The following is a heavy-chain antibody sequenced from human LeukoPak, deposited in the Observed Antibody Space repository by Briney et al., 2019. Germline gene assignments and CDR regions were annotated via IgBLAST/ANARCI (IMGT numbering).Heavy chain of an antibody. CDR3: ARARIAAADQSYYYYYGMDV. J-gene: IGHJ6*02. Sequence: SQTLSLTCTVSGASISSGGYYWSWIRQHPGKGLEWIGYIFYSGSTYYNPSLMSRVTISVDTSKNQFSLKLSSVTAADTAVYYCARARIAAADQSYYYYYGMDVWGQGTTVTVSS. CDR1: GASISSGGYY. D-gene: IGHD6-13*01. CDR2: IFYSGST. V-gene: IGHV4-31*03.